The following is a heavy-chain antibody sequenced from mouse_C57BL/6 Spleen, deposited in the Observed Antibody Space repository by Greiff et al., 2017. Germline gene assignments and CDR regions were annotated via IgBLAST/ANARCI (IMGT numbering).Heavy chain of an antibody. CDR1: GYTFTSYW. V-gene: IGHV1-74*01. J-gene: IGHJ4*01. CDR3: AINYSNFYAMDY. CDR2: IHPSDSDT. D-gene: IGHD2-5*01. Sequence: QVQLQQPGAELVKPGASVKVSCKASGYTFTSYWLHWVKQRPGPGLEWIGRIHPSDSDTNYNQKFKGTATLTLDKSSRTAYMQLSSLTSEDSAVYYCAINYSNFYAMDYWGQGTSVTVSS.